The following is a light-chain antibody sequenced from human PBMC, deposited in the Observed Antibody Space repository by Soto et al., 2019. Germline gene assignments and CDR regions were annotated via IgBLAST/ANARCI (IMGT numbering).Light chain of an antibody. CDR1: QTVSSSF. Sequence: EIVLTQSPGTLSLSPGEGATLSCRASQTVSSSFLAWYQQKAGQDPRLLIYGASSRATGIPDRFSGSGSGTDFTLTITRLEPEDFAVYYCQQYGSSPGTFGQGTKVEIK. V-gene: IGKV3-20*01. CDR2: GAS. J-gene: IGKJ1*01. CDR3: QQYGSSPGT.